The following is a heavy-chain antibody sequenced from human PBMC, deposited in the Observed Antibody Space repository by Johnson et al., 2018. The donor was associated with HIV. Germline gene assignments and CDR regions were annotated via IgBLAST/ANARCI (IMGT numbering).Heavy chain of an antibody. J-gene: IGHJ3*02. CDR2: ISWNSGSI. D-gene: IGHD1-26*01. V-gene: IGHV3-9*01. CDR3: ARVRERWELLLSDGSDI. CDR1: GFTFDEYA. Sequence: EVQLVESGGALVKPGGSLRLSCAASGFTFDEYAMHWVRQAPGKGLEWVSGISWNSGSIGYGDSVKGRFTISRDNAKNTLYLQMNSLRAEDTALYYCARVRERWELLLSDGSDIWGQGTMVTLSS.